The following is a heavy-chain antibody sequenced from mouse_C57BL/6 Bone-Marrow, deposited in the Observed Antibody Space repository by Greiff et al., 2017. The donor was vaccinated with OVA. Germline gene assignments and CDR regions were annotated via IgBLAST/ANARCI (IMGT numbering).Heavy chain of an antibody. CDR2: IDPSDSYT. CDR3: ARLEFRYYYGSNWYFDV. CDR1: GYTFTSYW. Sequence: QVQLQQPGAELVMPGASVKLSCKASGYTFTSYWMHWVKQRPGQGLEWIGEIDPSDSYTNYNQKFKGKSTLTVDKSSSTAYMQLSSLTSEDSAVYYCARLEFRYYYGSNWYFDVWGTGTTVTVSS. J-gene: IGHJ1*03. V-gene: IGHV1-69*01. D-gene: IGHD1-1*01.